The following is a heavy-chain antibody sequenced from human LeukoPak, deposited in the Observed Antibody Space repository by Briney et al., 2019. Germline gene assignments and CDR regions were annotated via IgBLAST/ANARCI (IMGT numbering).Heavy chain of an antibody. CDR2: IYYSGST. CDR1: GGSLSRSSYY. D-gene: IGHD1-26*01. Sequence: SETLSLTCTVSGGSLSRSSYYWGWIRQPPGKGLEWIGSIYYSGSTYYNPSLKSRVTISVDTSKNQFSLKLSSVTAADTAVYYCARNIVGATMGYYYYMDVWGKGTTVTVSS. J-gene: IGHJ6*03. CDR3: ARNIVGATMGYYYYMDV. V-gene: IGHV4-39*01.